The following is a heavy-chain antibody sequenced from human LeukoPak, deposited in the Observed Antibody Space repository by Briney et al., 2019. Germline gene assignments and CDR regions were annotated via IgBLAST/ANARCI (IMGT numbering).Heavy chain of an antibody. CDR2: ISGSGGST. D-gene: IGHD6-6*01. CDR3: AKGTYSSSPRDY. CDR1: GFTFSNGA. Sequence: GGSLRLSCAASGFTFSNGAMSWVRQAPGKGLEWVSAISGSGGSTYYAGSVKGRFTISRDNSKNTLSLQMNSLRADDTAIYYCAKGTYSSSPRDYWGQGTLVTVSS. V-gene: IGHV3-23*01. J-gene: IGHJ4*02.